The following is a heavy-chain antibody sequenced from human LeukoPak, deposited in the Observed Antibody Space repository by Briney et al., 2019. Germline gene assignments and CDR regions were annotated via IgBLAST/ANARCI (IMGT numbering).Heavy chain of an antibody. CDR3: ARDRDGYNAFDI. Sequence: SETLSLTCAVYGGSFSGYSWSWIRQPPGKGLEWIGEINHSGSTNYNPSLKSRVTISVDTSKNQFSLKLSSVTAADTAVYYCARDRDGYNAFDIWGQGTMVTVSS. D-gene: IGHD5-24*01. CDR1: GGSFSGYS. J-gene: IGHJ3*02. V-gene: IGHV4-34*01. CDR2: INHSGST.